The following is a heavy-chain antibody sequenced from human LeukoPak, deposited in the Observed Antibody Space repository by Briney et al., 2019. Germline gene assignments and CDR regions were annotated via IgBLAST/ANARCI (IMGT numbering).Heavy chain of an antibody. Sequence: GASVKVSCKASRYTFTGYYMHWVRQAPGQGLEWMGWINPNSGGTNYAQKFQGRVTMTRDTPISTAYMELSRLRSDDTAVYYCARDPTVTYYFDYWGQGTLVTVSS. D-gene: IGHD4-17*01. V-gene: IGHV1-2*02. CDR2: INPNSGGT. J-gene: IGHJ4*02. CDR1: RYTFTGYY. CDR3: ARDPTVTYYFDY.